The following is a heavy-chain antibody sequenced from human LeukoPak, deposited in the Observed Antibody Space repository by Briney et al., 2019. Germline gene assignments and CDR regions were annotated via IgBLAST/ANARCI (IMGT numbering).Heavy chain of an antibody. Sequence: GGSLRLSCAASGFTFSTYAMSWVRQAPGKGLEWVSVISDSGGSTYHVDSVKGRFTISRDNSKNTPYLQMNSLRAEDTAVYYCAKGDWLDYWGQGTLVTVTS. CDR2: ISDSGGST. CDR1: GFTFSTYA. D-gene: IGHD3/OR15-3a*01. V-gene: IGHV3-23*01. J-gene: IGHJ4*02. CDR3: AKGDWLDY.